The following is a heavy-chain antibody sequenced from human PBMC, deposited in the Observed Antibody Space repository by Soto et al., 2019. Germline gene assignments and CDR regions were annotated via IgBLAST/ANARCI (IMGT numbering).Heavy chain of an antibody. CDR2: ISYDGNNK. CDR1: GFTFSSYA. CDR3: AIVGLLGFFDY. D-gene: IGHD2-15*01. J-gene: IGHJ4*02. Sequence: QVQLVESGGGVVQPGRSLRLSCAASGFTFSSYAMHWVRQAPGQGLEGVAVISYDGNNKYYAHTVKGRFTNSRDNSKDTLELQMNSRIVQDKAKNYCAIVGLLGFFDYWGQGTLVTVPS. V-gene: IGHV3-30-3*01.